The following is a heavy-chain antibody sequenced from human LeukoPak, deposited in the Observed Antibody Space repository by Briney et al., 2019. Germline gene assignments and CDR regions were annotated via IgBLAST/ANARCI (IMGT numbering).Heavy chain of an antibody. CDR3: ARRYYYDSSDYQPPDY. CDR2: ISSSSSHI. J-gene: IGHJ4*02. D-gene: IGHD3-22*01. CDR1: GFTFSSYS. V-gene: IGHV3-21*01. Sequence: GGSLRLSCAASGFTFSSYSMNWVRQAPGKGLEWVSSISSSSSHIYYADSVKGRFTISRDNAKNSLYLQMNSLRAEDTAVYYCARRYYYDSSDYQPPDYWGQGTLVTVSS.